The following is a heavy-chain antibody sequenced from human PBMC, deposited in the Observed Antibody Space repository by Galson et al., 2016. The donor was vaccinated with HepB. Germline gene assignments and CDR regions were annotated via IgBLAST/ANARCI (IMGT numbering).Heavy chain of an antibody. Sequence: SLRLSCAASGFTFQDYGLTWVRQAPGRGLEWVSGINWNGDSTAYADSVRGRFTISRDNARNSLYLQMNSLRAEDTALYYCARSFFRRTVNWTPFDYWGQGTLVTVSS. V-gene: IGHV3-20*04. D-gene: IGHD1-1*01. CDR1: GFTFQDYG. CDR3: ARSFFRRTVNWTPFDY. CDR2: INWNGDST. J-gene: IGHJ4*02.